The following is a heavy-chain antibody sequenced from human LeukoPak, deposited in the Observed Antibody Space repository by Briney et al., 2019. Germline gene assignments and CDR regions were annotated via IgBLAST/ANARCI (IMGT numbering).Heavy chain of an antibody. J-gene: IGHJ4*02. Sequence: PGGSLRLSCTVSGFTVSTNSMSWVRQAPGKGLEWVSFIYSDNTHYSDSVKGRFTISRDNSKNTLYLRMNSLRAEDTAVYYCAKAVVPVISQHYFDYWGQGTLVTVSS. D-gene: IGHD3-22*01. CDR3: AKAVVPVISQHYFDY. CDR2: IYSDNT. CDR1: GFTVSTNS. V-gene: IGHV3-53*01.